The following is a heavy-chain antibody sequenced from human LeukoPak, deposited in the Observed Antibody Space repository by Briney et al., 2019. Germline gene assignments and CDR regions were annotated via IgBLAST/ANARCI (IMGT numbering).Heavy chain of an antibody. D-gene: IGHD6-19*01. Sequence: GGSLRLSCAASGFPFSGYWMYWLRQAPGKGMVWVSRIKPDGSYASYADFVKGRFTTSRDNAKNTLYLQLSSLRAEDTAVYYCARDYSSVPEYWGQGTLVTVSS. J-gene: IGHJ4*02. CDR1: GFPFSGYW. V-gene: IGHV3-74*01. CDR2: IKPDGSYA. CDR3: ARDYSSVPEY.